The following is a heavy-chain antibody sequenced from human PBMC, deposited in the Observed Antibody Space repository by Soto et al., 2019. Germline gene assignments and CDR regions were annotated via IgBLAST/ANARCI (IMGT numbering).Heavy chain of an antibody. D-gene: IGHD2-21*01. CDR1: GYTFTGYY. CDR3: ARGEGGPRWGSIDY. Sequence: QVQLVQSGAEVKKPGASVKVSCKASGYTFTGYYMHWVRRAPGQGLEWMGWINPNSGGTNYAQKFQGWVTMTRDTSISTAYMVVSRLRSDDTAVYYCARGEGGPRWGSIDYWGQGTLVTVSS. CDR2: INPNSGGT. V-gene: IGHV1-2*04. J-gene: IGHJ4*02.